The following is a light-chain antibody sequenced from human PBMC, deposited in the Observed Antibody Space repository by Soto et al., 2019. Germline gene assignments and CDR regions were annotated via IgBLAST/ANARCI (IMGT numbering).Light chain of an antibody. CDR3: QQYGRPWT. CDR2: GAS. J-gene: IGKJ1*01. Sequence: EIVMTQATATLSVSLVEGDMLSCRASQSVSSNLAWYQQKPGQAPRLLIYGASSRATGIPDRFSGSGSGTDFTLTISRLEPEDFAVYYCQQYGRPWTFGQATKVDIK. V-gene: IGKV3-20*01. CDR1: QSVSSN.